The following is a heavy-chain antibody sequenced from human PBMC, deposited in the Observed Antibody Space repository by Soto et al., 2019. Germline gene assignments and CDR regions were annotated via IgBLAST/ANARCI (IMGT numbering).Heavy chain of an antibody. J-gene: IGHJ4*02. CDR2: IIPILSMS. V-gene: IGHV1-69*02. CDR3: ARSYSSGSRPFDY. D-gene: IGHD3-10*01. CDR1: GGTFSSYT. Sequence: QVQLVQSGAEVKNPGSSVRVSCKASGGTFSSYTLNWVRQAPGQGLEWMGRIIPILSMSTYAQKFQGRVSIIATKSTTTAYMTLSSLRSDDTAIYYCARSYSSGSRPFDYWGQGTLVTVSS.